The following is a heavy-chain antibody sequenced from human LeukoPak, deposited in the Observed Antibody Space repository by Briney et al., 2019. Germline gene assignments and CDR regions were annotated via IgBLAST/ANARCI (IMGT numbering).Heavy chain of an antibody. CDR1: GYSLTSYW. D-gene: IGHD2-2*01. J-gene: IGHJ5*02. Sequence: GESLKISCKGSGYSLTSYWIGWVRQMPGKGLEWMGIIYPGDSDTRYSPSFQGQVTISADKSISTAYLQWSSLKASDTAMYYCARRYCSSTSCFWFDPWGQGTLVTVSS. CDR2: IYPGDSDT. CDR3: ARRYCSSTSCFWFDP. V-gene: IGHV5-51*01.